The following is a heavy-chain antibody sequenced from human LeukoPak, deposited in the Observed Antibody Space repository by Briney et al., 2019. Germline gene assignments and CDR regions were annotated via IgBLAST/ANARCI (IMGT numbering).Heavy chain of an antibody. J-gene: IGHJ6*04. CDR3: ARVRVYYDGMDV. CDR2: IYYSGST. V-gene: IGHV4-59*01. Sequence: SETLSLTCTVSGGSISSYYWSWIRQPPGKGLEWVGYIYYSGSTNYNPSLKSRVTISVDTYKNQFSLELSSVTAADTAVYYCARVRVYYDGMDVWGKGTTVTVSS. D-gene: IGHD3-10*01. CDR1: GGSISSYY.